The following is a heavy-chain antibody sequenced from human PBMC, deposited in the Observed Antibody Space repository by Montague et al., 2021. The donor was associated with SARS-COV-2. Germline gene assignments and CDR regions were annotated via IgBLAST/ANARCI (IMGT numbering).Heavy chain of an antibody. CDR2: IYYSGST. J-gene: IGHJ4*02. Sequence: SETLSLTCSVSGGSFSSSSYYWGWIRQPPGKGPEWIGSIYYSGSTYYNPSLKSRVTMSVDTSKKQFSLRLTAVTAADTAVYYCARHRTYSDEVWGTHRCTPDSWGQGTLVTVSS. CDR1: GGSFSSSSYY. CDR3: ARHRTYSDEVWGTHRCTPDS. V-gene: IGHV4-39*01. D-gene: IGHD3-16*02.